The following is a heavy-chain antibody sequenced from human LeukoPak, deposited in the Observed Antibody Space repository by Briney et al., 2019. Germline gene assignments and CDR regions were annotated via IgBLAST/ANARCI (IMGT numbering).Heavy chain of an antibody. CDR2: ISFDGSDE. V-gene: IGHV3-30*18. D-gene: IGHD4-17*01. CDR1: GFSFSSYA. Sequence: PGGSLRLSCAASGFSFSSYAMHWVRQAPGKGLEWVTGISFDGSDENYADSVKGRFTISRDNSKNTVYLQMNNLRVEDTAVYYCAKQDDFGDYCLDYWGQGTLVTVSS. CDR3: AKQDDFGDYCLDY. J-gene: IGHJ4*02.